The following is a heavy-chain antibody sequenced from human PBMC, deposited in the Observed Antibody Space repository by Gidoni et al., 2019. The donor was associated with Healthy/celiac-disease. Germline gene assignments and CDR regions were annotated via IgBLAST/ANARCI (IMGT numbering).Heavy chain of an antibody. V-gene: IGHV1-69*01. Sequence: QVQLVQSGAEVKKPGSSVKVSCKASGGTFSSYSISWVRQAPGQGLEWMGGIIPIFGTANDAQKFQGRVTITADESTSTAYMELSSLRSEDTAVYYCARSHYGSGSYYTTYYFDYWGQGTLVTVSS. J-gene: IGHJ4*02. CDR1: GGTFSSYS. CDR3: ARSHYGSGSYYTTYYFDY. CDR2: IIPIFGTA. D-gene: IGHD3-10*01.